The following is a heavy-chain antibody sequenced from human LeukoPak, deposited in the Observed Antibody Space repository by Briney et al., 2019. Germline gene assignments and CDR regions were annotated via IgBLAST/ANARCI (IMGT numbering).Heavy chain of an antibody. Sequence: SETLSLTCTVSGYSISSGYYWGWIRQPPGKGLEWIGSIYHSGSTYYNPSLKSRVTISVDTSKNQFSLKLSSVTAADTAVYYCAGSIAVAGDDYWGQGTLVTVSS. V-gene: IGHV4-38-2*02. CDR3: AGSIAVAGDDY. CDR1: GYSISSGYY. J-gene: IGHJ4*02. CDR2: IYHSGST. D-gene: IGHD6-19*01.